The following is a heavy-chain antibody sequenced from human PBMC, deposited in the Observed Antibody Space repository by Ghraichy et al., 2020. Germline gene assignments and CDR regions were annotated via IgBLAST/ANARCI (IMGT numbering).Heavy chain of an antibody. Sequence: GGSLRLSCAASGFTISSYWMSWVRQAPGKGLEWVANIKQDGSEKYYVYSVKGRFTISRDNAKNSLYLQMYSLRAEATVEYCWARDDSGGSRDWFDPWGQGTLVTVSS. D-gene: IGHD2-15*01. V-gene: IGHV3-7*01. CDR2: IKQDGSEK. CDR3: ARDDSGGSRDWFDP. CDR1: GFTISSYW. J-gene: IGHJ5*02.